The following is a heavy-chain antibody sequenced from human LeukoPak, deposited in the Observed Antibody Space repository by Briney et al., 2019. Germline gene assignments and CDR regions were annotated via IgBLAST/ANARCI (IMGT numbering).Heavy chain of an antibody. J-gene: IGHJ5*02. CDR1: GHTFTSYG. CDR2: ISAYNGNT. D-gene: IGHD3-10*01. Sequence: GASVKVSCKASGHTFTSYGISWVRQAPGQGLEWMGWISAYNGNTNYAQKLQGRVTMTTDTSTSTAYMELRSLRFDDTAVYYCARDSITMVRGVHKSWFDPWGQGTLVTVSS. V-gene: IGHV1-18*01. CDR3: ARDSITMVRGVHKSWFDP.